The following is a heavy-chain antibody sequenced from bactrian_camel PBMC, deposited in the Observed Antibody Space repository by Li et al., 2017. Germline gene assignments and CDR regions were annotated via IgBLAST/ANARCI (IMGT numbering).Heavy chain of an antibody. J-gene: IGHJ4*01. CDR2: VYVDGSGY. Sequence: HVQLVESGGGSVQAGGSLRLSCAASGGTTSGLTIREVCMGWFRQAPGKVREAVAAVYVDGSGYSYAHSVKGRFTISLDNAKTTLSLLMDNLESDDTAMNYCATSNSWSMETLDPGIYTVWGQGTQVTVS. D-gene: IGHD1*01. CDR3: ATSNSWSMETLDPGIYTV. V-gene: IGHV3S54*01. CDR1: GGTTSGLTIREVC.